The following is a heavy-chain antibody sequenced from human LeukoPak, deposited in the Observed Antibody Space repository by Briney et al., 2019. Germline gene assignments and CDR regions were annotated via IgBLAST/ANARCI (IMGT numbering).Heavy chain of an antibody. Sequence: SETLSLTCTVSGVSISSSNSYWGWIRQPPGKGLEWIGSIYYSGNTYYNPSLKSRVTISVDTSKNQFSLKLSSVTAADTAVYYCARGSKVSLGPFIDYWGQGTLVTVSS. J-gene: IGHJ4*02. CDR2: IYYSGNT. CDR1: GVSISSSNSY. CDR3: ARGSKVSLGPFIDY. D-gene: IGHD1-14*01. V-gene: IGHV4-39*07.